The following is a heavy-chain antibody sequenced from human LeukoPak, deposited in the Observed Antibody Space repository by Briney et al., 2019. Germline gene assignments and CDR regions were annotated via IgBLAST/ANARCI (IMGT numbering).Heavy chain of an antibody. J-gene: IGHJ4*02. CDR3: ARDPHGSIDY. CDR2: IYYSGST. CDR1: GGSISSGGYY. D-gene: IGHD3-10*01. Sequence: SETLSLTCTVSGGSISSGGYYWSWIRQHPGKGLEWIGHIYYSGSTYYNPSLRSRVTISVDTSKNQFSLKLSSVTAADTAVYYCARDPHGSIDYWGQGTLVTVSS. V-gene: IGHV4-31*03.